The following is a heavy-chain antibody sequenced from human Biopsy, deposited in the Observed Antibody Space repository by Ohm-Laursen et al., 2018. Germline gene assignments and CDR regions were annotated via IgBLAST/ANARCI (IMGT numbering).Heavy chain of an antibody. D-gene: IGHD3-16*01. CDR2: INHRGST. CDR3: ARAVDYYDPYYYYGLDV. Sequence: TLSLTCPVYGESFNGYYWSWIRQPPGKGLEWIGEINHRGSTNYNPSLKSRVTISVDTSKNQFSLKLRSVTAADTAVYYCARAVDYYDPYYYYGLDVWGQGTTVTVSS. J-gene: IGHJ6*02. V-gene: IGHV4-34*01. CDR1: GESFNGYY.